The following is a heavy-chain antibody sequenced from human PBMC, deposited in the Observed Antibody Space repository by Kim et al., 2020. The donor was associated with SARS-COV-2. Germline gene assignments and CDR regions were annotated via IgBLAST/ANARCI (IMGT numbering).Heavy chain of an antibody. J-gene: IGHJ6*02. CDR1: GFTFSSYS. Sequence: GGSLRLSCAASGFTFSSYSMNWVRQAPGKGLEWVSSISSSSSYIYYADSVKGRFTISRDHAKNSLYVQMNSLRAEDTAVYYCARDSVLLPHYYYYGMDVWGQGTTVTVSS. CDR3: ARDSVLLPHYYYYGMDV. CDR2: ISSSSSYI. V-gene: IGHV3-21*01. D-gene: IGHD1-26*01.